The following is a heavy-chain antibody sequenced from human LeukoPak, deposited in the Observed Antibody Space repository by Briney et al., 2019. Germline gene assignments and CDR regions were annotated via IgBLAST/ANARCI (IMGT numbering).Heavy chain of an antibody. Sequence: GGSLRLSCAASGFTFSDYNMRWIRQAPGKGLEWVSSISRSGSTKYYADSVKGRFTISRDNAKNSLFLQMNSLRAEDTAVYYCAKDQVSGYGDTAHWGQGTLVTVSS. CDR3: AKDQVSGYGDTAH. J-gene: IGHJ4*02. CDR1: GFTFSDYN. V-gene: IGHV3-11*01. CDR2: ISRSGSTK. D-gene: IGHD4-17*01.